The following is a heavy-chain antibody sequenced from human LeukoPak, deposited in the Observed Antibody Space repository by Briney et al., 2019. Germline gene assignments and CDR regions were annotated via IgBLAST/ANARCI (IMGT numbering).Heavy chain of an antibody. CDR1: GGSISSYY. V-gene: IGHV4-59*08. CDR3: ARRGNGKAGPLDY. Sequence: SETLSLTCTVSGGSISSYYWSWIRQPPGKGLEWIGYSYYSGSTNYNPSLKSRVTISVDTSQNQFSLKLSSVTAADTAMYYCARRGNGKAGPLDYWGQGTLVTVSS. D-gene: IGHD1-26*01. CDR2: SYYSGST. J-gene: IGHJ4*02.